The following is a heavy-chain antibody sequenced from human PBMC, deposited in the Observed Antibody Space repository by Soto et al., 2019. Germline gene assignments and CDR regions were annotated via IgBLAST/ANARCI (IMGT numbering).Heavy chain of an antibody. J-gene: IGHJ6*04. Sequence: EVQLLESGGGLVQPGGSLRLSCAASGFTFNNYAINWVRQAPGKGLEWVSASSGSGATTDYADSVKGRFTFSRDNSRNTLYLRVSALRAGDTALYYCGGGLVNSGALWSCETWGKCTALTLSS. CDR1: GFTFNNYA. D-gene: IGHD6-19*01. CDR2: SSGSGATT. V-gene: IGHV3-23*01. CDR3: GGGLVNSGALWSCET.